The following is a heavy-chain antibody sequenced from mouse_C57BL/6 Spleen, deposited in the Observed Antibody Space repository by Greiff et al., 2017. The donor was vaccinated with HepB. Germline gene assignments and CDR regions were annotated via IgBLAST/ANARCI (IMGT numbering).Heavy chain of an antibody. CDR2: INPNNGGT. V-gene: IGHV1-22*01. CDR1: GYTFTDYN. CDR3: ARGGNYYGIRGYFDV. D-gene: IGHD1-1*01. Sequence: EVKLQQSGPELVKPGASVKMSCKASGYTFTDYNMHWVKQSHGKSLEWIGYINPNNGGTSYNQKFKGKATLTVNKSSSTAYMELRSLTSEDSAVYYCARGGNYYGIRGYFDVWGTGTTVTVSS. J-gene: IGHJ1*03.